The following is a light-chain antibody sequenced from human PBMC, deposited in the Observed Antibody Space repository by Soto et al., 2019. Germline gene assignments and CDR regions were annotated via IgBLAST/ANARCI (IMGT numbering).Light chain of an antibody. CDR3: AAWDDSLSGYV. Sequence: QSVLTQPPSASGTPGQRVTISCSGSSSNIGGNAVNWYQQLPGTTSKLLIYSNNQRPSGVPDRFSGSKSGTSASLAIRGLQSEDEADYYCAAWDDSLSGYVFGPGTKLTVL. CDR2: SNN. CDR1: SSNIGGNA. V-gene: IGLV1-44*01. J-gene: IGLJ1*01.